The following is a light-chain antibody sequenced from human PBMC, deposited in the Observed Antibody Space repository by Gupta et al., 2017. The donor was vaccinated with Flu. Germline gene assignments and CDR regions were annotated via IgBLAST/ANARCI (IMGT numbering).Light chain of an antibody. Sequence: SSELTQDPAVSVALGQTVRITCQGDSLRRNYASWYQQKLGQAPVLVIYGKNNRPSGIPDRFFGSSSGNTASLTITGAQAEDEADYYCNSRDSRGKHVVFGGGTRLTVL. V-gene: IGLV3-19*01. CDR3: NSRDSRGKHVV. CDR1: SLRRNY. CDR2: GKN. J-gene: IGLJ2*01.